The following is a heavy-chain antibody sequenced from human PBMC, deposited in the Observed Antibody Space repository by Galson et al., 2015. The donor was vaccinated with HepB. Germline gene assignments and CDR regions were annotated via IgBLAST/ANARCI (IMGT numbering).Heavy chain of an antibody. CDR1: GYTFTSYY. D-gene: IGHD3-3*01. CDR3: ARGITIFGVVINGGGVYYMDV. CDR2: INPSGGST. J-gene: IGHJ6*03. V-gene: IGHV1-46*01. Sequence: SVKVSCKASGYTFTSYYMHWVRQAPGQGLEWMGIINPSGGSTSYAQKFQGRVTMTRDTSTSTVYMELSSLRSEDTAVYYCARGITIFGVVINGGGVYYMDVWGKGTTVTVSS.